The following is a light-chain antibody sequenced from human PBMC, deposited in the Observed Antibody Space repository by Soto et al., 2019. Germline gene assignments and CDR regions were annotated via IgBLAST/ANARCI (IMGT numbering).Light chain of an antibody. J-gene: IGLJ1*01. V-gene: IGLV2-8*01. CDR3: GSWDSSLSAYV. CDR2: EVN. CDR1: SSDVGGFDY. Sequence: QSVLTQPPSASGSPGQSVTISCTGTSSDVGGFDYVSWYQQYPGKAPRLMIYEVNERPSGVPDRFSGSKSGNTASLTVSGLRAEDEADYYCGSWDSSLSAYVFGTGTKLTVL.